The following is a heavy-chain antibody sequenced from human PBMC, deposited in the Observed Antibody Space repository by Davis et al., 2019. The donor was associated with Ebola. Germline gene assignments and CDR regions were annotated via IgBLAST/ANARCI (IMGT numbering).Heavy chain of an antibody. Sequence: PGGSLRLSCAASGFTFDDYAMHWVRQAPGKGLEWVSGISGSGATTYYADSVKGRFTISRDNSKNTLYLQMNSLGADDTALYYCAKGGARYFYHYYGMDVWGQGTTVTVSS. CDR1: GFTFDDYA. V-gene: IGHV3-23*01. CDR2: ISGSGATT. J-gene: IGHJ6*02. D-gene: IGHD2/OR15-2a*01. CDR3: AKGGARYFYHYYGMDV.